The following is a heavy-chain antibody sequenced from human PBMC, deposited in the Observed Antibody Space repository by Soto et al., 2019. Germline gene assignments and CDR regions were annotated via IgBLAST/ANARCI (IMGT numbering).Heavy chain of an antibody. D-gene: IGHD3-16*02. J-gene: IGHJ5*02. CDR2: IKQDESDK. Sequence: GGSLRLSTAASGLPFRDYWMTPGRPAPGKGLEWVANIKQDESDKYYVDSVKGRFTISRDNAKNALYLQMNSLRVEDTAVYYCAAYCYTMTCTHFHGYSWGQGTQVTVSS. CDR1: GLPFRDYW. CDR3: AAYCYTMTCTHFHGYS. V-gene: IGHV3-7*03.